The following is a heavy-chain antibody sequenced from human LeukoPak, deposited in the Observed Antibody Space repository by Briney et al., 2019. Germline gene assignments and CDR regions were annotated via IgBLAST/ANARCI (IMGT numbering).Heavy chain of an antibody. CDR2: IYTRGST. Sequence: PSETLSLTCAVYGGSFSGYYWSWIRQPAGKGLEWIGRIYTRGSTNYNPSLKSRVSMSVDTSKKQFSLKLSSVTAADTAVYYCARLSSSWYQDWYFDLWGRGTLVTVSS. J-gene: IGHJ2*01. D-gene: IGHD6-13*01. V-gene: IGHV4-59*10. CDR3: ARLSSSWYQDWYFDL. CDR1: GGSFSGYY.